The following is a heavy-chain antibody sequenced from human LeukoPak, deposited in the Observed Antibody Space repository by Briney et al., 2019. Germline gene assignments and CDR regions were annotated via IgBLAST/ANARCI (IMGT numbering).Heavy chain of an antibody. J-gene: IGHJ4*02. CDR2: IIPIFGTA. CDR1: GGTFSSYA. CDR3: ARDHSSSGQLFDY. Sequence: ASVKVSCKASGGTFSSYAISWVRQAPGQGLEWMGGIIPIFGTANYAQKFQGRVTITADESTSTAYMELSSLRSEDTAVYYCARDHSSSGQLFDYWGQGTLVTVSS. D-gene: IGHD6-13*01. V-gene: IGHV1-69*13.